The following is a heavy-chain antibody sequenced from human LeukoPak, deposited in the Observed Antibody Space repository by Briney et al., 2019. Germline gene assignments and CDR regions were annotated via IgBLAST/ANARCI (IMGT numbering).Heavy chain of an antibody. Sequence: GRSLRLSCAASGFTFSNYDMHWVRQAPGKGLEWVAVISYDGTNKYYADSVKGRFTISRDNSKNTLHPQMNSLRAEDTAVYYCAKDDRGNEAPFDYWGQGTLVTVSS. CDR2: ISYDGTNK. J-gene: IGHJ4*02. CDR1: GFTFSNYD. CDR3: AKDDRGNEAPFDY. V-gene: IGHV3-30*18.